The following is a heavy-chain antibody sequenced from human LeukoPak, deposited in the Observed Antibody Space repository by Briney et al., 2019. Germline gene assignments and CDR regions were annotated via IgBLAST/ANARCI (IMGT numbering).Heavy chain of an antibody. J-gene: IGHJ6*03. CDR1: GFTFSSYA. Sequence: GGSLRLSCAASGFTFSSYAMSWVRQAPGKGLEWVSGISGSGGSTYYADSVKGRFTISRDNSKNSLYLQMNSLRAEDTAVYYCGKVASGDRSGYYYMDGWGKGTTVTVSS. D-gene: IGHD3-10*01. CDR2: ISGSGGST. V-gene: IGHV3-23*01. CDR3: GKVASGDRSGYYYMDG.